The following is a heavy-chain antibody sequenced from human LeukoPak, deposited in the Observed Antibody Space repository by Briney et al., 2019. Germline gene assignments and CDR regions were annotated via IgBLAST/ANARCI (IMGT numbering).Heavy chain of an antibody. Sequence: SETLSLTCTVSGGSISGYYWSWIRQPPGKGLEWIAYIYYSGNTNSSPSLKSRVTASVDTSKNQFSLKLSSVTAADTAVYYCAGITRNGYNSLDYWGQGTLVTVSS. CDR1: GGSISGYY. V-gene: IGHV4-59*01. J-gene: IGHJ4*02. CDR2: IYYSGNT. D-gene: IGHD5-24*01. CDR3: AGITRNGYNSLDY.